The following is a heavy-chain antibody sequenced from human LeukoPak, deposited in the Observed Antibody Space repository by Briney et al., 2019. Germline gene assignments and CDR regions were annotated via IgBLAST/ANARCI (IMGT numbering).Heavy chain of an antibody. D-gene: IGHD2-21*01. J-gene: IGHJ4*02. CDR2: ISWNSGSI. Sequence: HPGGSLRLSCAASGFTFDDYAMHWVRQAPGKGLEWVSGISWNSGSIGYADSVEGRFTISRDNSRKTLSLQMNTLRIEDTAVYYCARSRGYCGGEAQCDFTYWGQGTLVTVSS. CDR1: GFTFDDYA. V-gene: IGHV3-9*01. CDR3: ARSRGYCGGEAQCDFTY.